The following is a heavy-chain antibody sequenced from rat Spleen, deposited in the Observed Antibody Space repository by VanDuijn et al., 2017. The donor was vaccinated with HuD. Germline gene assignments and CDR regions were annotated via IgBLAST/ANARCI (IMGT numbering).Heavy chain of an antibody. CDR2: VWSDGDT. CDR1: GFTLTRYH. D-gene: IGHD1-5*01. Sequence: QVQLKESGPGLVQPSQTLSLTCTVSGFTLTRYHVHWVRQPPGKGLEWMGVVWSDGDTSYNSALKSRLSISRDTSKSQVFLKMSSLQTDDTGTYYCTREGTSYYFDYWGQGVMVTVSS. J-gene: IGHJ2*01. CDR3: TREGTSYYFDY. V-gene: IGHV2-32*01.